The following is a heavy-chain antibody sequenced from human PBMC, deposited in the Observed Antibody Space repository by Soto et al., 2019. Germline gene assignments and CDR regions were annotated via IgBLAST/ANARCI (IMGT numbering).Heavy chain of an antibody. CDR1: GFTFSTYA. CDR3: AKELPLGSTVDLGT. Sequence: EVQLVESGGDFVQPGGSLRLSCAASGFTFSTYAMSWVRQAPGKGLEWVSTISGSGSSTFYADALKGRFAISRDNSKNRLFLTMNSLRMEDTAIYYRAKELPLGSTVDLGTWGQGTLVTVSS. D-gene: IGHD1-26*01. V-gene: IGHV3-23*04. CDR2: ISGSGSST. J-gene: IGHJ5*02.